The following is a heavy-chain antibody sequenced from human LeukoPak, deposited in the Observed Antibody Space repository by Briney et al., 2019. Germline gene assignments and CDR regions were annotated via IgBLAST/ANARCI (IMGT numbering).Heavy chain of an antibody. Sequence: SETLSLTXTVSGGSISSSSYYWGWIRQPPGKGLEWIGSIYYSGSTYYNPSLKSRVTISVDTSKNQFSLKLSSVTAADTALYYCESVTTVGYPLRYWGQGTLVTVSS. CDR1: GGSISSSSYY. CDR2: IYYSGST. J-gene: IGHJ4*02. CDR3: ESVTTVGYPLRY. V-gene: IGHV4-39*01. D-gene: IGHD4-11*01.